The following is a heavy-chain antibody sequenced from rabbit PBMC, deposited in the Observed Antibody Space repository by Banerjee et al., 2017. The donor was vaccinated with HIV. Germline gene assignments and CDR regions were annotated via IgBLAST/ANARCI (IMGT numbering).Heavy chain of an antibody. CDR1: GFDFSSYG. Sequence: QQQLEESGGGLVKPGGTLTLTCKASGFDFSSYGVSWVRQAPGKGLEWIGIIYAGKGSADYASWVNGRFTISRDNAQNTVSLQLNSLTAADTATYFCVRDLLATSDGNYNYPLNLWGQGTLVTVS. D-gene: IGHD1-1*01. CDR3: VRDLLATSDGNYNYPLNL. J-gene: IGHJ4*01. V-gene: IGHV1S47*01. CDR2: IYAGKGSA.